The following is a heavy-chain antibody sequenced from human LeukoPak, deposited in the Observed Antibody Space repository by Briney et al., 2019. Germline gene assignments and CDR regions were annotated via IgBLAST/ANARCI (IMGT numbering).Heavy chain of an antibody. CDR3: AKDRDRRDGYPYDY. CDR1: GFTVSSNY. V-gene: IGHV3-53*05. Sequence: GGSLRLSCAASGFTVSSNYMSWVRQAPGKGLEWVSVIYSGGSTYYADSVKGRFTISRDNSKNTLYLQMNSLRAEDTAVYYCAKDRDRRDGYPYDYWGQGTLVTVSS. D-gene: IGHD5-24*01. CDR2: IYSGGST. J-gene: IGHJ4*02.